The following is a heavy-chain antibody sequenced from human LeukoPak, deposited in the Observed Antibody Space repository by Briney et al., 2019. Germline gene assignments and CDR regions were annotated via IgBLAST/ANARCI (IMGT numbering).Heavy chain of an antibody. V-gene: IGHV4-39*01. CDR1: GGSISSSSYY. Sequence: PSETLSLTCTVSGGSISSSSYYWGWIRQPPGKGLEWIGSIYYSGSTYYNPSLKSRVTISVDTSKNRFSLKLSSVTAADTAVYYCARQNSGFIAAAGRFDYWGQGTLVTVSS. CDR2: IYYSGST. D-gene: IGHD6-13*01. CDR3: ARQNSGFIAAAGRFDY. J-gene: IGHJ4*02.